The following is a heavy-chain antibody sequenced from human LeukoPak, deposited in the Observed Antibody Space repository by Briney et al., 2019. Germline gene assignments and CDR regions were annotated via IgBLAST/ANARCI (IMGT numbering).Heavy chain of an antibody. Sequence: GGSLRLSCAASGFTFSSYGMHWVRQAPGKGLEWVAVIWYDGSNKYYADSVKGRFTISRDNSKNTLYLQMNSLRAEDTGVYYCARGDRIAAAGTAEYFQHWGQGTLVTVSS. CDR2: IWYDGSNK. CDR3: ARGDRIAAAGTAEYFQH. V-gene: IGHV3-33*01. D-gene: IGHD6-13*01. CDR1: GFTFSSYG. J-gene: IGHJ1*01.